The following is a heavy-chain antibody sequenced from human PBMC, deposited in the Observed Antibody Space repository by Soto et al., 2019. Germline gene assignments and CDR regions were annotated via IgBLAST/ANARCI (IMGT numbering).Heavy chain of an antibody. CDR2: IYWDDDK. CDR1: GFSLSTTGVG. V-gene: IGHV2-5*02. D-gene: IGHD3-22*01. CDR3: AHTRDSSGYYYIGAFHY. J-gene: IGHJ4*02. Sequence: QITLKESGPTLVTPTETLTLTCTFSGFSLSTTGVGVGWIRQPPGKALECLAVIYWDDDKRYSPSLKSRLTVTTDTSKNQVVLTMTNMDPVDTATYYCAHTRDSSGYYYIGAFHYWGQGTLVSVSS.